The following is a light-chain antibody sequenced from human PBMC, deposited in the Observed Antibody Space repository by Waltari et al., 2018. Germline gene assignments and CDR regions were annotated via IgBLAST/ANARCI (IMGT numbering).Light chain of an antibody. J-gene: IGKJ4*01. Sequence: EVVMTQSPGTLSVSPGEGATLSCRASQTISNNVAGHQQKPGQAPRLLIFGASTRATGIPARFSGSGSGTEFTLTISSLQSEDSAVYYCQQYNKWPLTFGGGTKVEI. CDR2: GAS. CDR1: QTISNN. V-gene: IGKV3-15*01. CDR3: QQYNKWPLT.